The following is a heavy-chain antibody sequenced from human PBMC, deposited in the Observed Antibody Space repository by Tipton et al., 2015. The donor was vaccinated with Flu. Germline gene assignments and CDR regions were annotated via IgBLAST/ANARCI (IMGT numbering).Heavy chain of an antibody. D-gene: IGHD3-10*01. CDR3: ARVTGASTAYGLDV. CDR2: IFGGDFT. Sequence: SLRLSCAASGFTVSTNYMAWVRQAAGKGLEWVSVIFGGDFTYYADSVKGRFTISRDNSKNTIYLQMNSLRVEDTAVYYCARVTGASTAYGLDVWGQGTTVTVSS. CDR1: GFTVSTNY. V-gene: IGHV3-53*01. J-gene: IGHJ6*02.